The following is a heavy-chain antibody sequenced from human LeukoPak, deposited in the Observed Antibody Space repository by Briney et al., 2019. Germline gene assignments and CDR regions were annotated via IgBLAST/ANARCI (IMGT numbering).Heavy chain of an antibody. CDR1: GYTFTSYG. Sequence: GASVKVSCKASGYTFTSYGISWVRQAPGQGLEWMGWISAYNGNTNYAQKLQGRVTMTTDTSTSTAYMELRSLRSDDTAVYYCARDSSDIVVVPPPDYWGQGTLVTVSS. CDR3: ARDSSDIVVVPPPDY. CDR2: ISAYNGNT. J-gene: IGHJ4*02. V-gene: IGHV1-18*01. D-gene: IGHD2-2*01.